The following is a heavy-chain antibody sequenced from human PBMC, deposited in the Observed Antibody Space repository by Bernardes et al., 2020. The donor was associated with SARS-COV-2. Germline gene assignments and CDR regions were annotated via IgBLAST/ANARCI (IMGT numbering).Heavy chain of an antibody. D-gene: IGHD6-13*01. CDR1: GFTFSNYA. V-gene: IGHV3-23*01. CDR2: ISGPGRT. CDR3: AKELAYGSSLRDYSYYYGMDV. J-gene: IGHJ6*02. Sequence: GGSLRLSCAASGFTFSNYAMSWVRQAPGKGLEWVSDISGPGRTYYADSVRGRFTIFRDNSKNTMHLEMNSLIVEDTAVYYCAKELAYGSSLRDYSYYYGMDVWGQGTTVTVSS.